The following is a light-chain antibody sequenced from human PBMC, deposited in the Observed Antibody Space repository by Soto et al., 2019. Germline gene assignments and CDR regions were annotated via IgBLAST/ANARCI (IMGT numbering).Light chain of an antibody. CDR2: GAS. CDR3: QQYNAWPRT. Sequence: EIVLTQSPATLSVSPGQRATLSCRASQSVSSDLAWYQQIPGQAPRLLIYGASARATAIPARFSGSGSGTEFTLTISSLQSEDFAVYNCQQYNAWPRTFGQGTKVEIK. J-gene: IGKJ1*01. V-gene: IGKV3-15*01. CDR1: QSVSSD.